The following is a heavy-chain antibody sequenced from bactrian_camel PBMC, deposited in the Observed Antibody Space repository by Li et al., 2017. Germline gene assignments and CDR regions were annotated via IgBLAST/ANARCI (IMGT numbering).Heavy chain of an antibody. Sequence: QLVESGGGSVQPGGSLRLSCTVSGYTGDRYCMGWVRQAPGHQREGVAAIYTGGRHTYYTDSVEGRFTISFDDAKNTVSLQMNSLKPEDTAMYYCAMGGGRGDGYCYRPIYWGQGTQVTVS. CDR3: AMGGGRGDGYCYRPIY. D-gene: IGHD2*01. J-gene: IGHJ4*01. CDR2: IYTGGRHT. V-gene: IGHV3S25*01. CDR1: GYTGDRYC.